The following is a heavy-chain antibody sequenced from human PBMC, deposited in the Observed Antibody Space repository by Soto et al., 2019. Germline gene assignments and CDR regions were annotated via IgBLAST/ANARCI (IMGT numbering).Heavy chain of an antibody. CDR2: ISSSSSYI. D-gene: IGHD2-15*01. Sequence: GGSLRLSCAASGFTFSSYSMNWVRQAPGKGLEWVSSISSSSSYIYYGDSVKGRFTISRDNPKNSLYLQMNSLRAEDTAVYYCARDPYCSGGSCHPRTYFDYWGQGTLVTVSS. CDR1: GFTFSSYS. CDR3: ARDPYCSGGSCHPRTYFDY. V-gene: IGHV3-21*01. J-gene: IGHJ4*02.